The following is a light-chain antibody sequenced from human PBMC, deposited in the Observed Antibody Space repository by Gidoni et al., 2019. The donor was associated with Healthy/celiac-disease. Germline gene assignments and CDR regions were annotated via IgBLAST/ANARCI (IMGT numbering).Light chain of an antibody. Sequence: QSALTQPASVSGSPGQSTTLSCTGTSSDVGGYNYVSWYQQHPGKAPKLMIYDVSNRPSGVSNRFSGSKSGNTASLTISGLQAEDEADYYCSSYTSSSTPVVFGGGTKLTVL. CDR1: SSDVGGYNY. CDR2: DVS. J-gene: IGLJ2*01. V-gene: IGLV2-14*01. CDR3: SSYTSSSTPVV.